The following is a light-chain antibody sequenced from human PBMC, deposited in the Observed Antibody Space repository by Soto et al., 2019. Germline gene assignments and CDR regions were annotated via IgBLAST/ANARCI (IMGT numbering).Light chain of an antibody. V-gene: IGKV1-39*01. CDR2: GAS. Sequence: DIRLTQSPSSLSASVGDRVTISCRASQSISTYLMWYQQKPGKAPNLLIYGASGLQNGGPSRFTGSGSGTEFTIHITGFQPEDFGTYYCQQSSITPRTFGQGTKVEIK. CDR1: QSISTY. J-gene: IGKJ1*01. CDR3: QQSSITPRT.